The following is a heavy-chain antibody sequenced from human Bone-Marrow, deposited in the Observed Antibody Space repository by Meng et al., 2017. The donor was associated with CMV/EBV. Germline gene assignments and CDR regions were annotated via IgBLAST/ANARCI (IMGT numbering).Heavy chain of an antibody. CDR1: GYTFTGHY. V-gene: IGHV1-18*04. CDR2: ISSYNGHT. CDR3: ARDSVKYCSGGSCYAMGDY. J-gene: IGHJ4*02. D-gene: IGHD2-15*01. Sequence: ASVKVSCKASGYTFTGHYTHWVRQAPGQGLEWMGWISSYNGHTKFAQKFQDRITLTTDTSTRTAYMELRSLRSDDTAVFYCARDSVKYCSGGSCYAMGDYWGQGTLVTVSS.